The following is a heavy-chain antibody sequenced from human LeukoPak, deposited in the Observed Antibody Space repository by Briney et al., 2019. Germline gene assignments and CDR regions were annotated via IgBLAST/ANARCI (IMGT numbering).Heavy chain of an antibody. V-gene: IGHV1-18*04. CDR2: ISAYNGNT. J-gene: IGHJ4*02. CDR3: ARSLSTSPHIYFDY. Sequence: ASVKVSCKASGYTFTCYGISWVRQAPGQGLEWMGWISAYNGNTNYAQKLQGRVTMTTDTSTSTAYMELRSLRSDDTAVYYCARSLSTSPHIYFDYWGQGTLVTVSS. CDR1: GYTFTCYG.